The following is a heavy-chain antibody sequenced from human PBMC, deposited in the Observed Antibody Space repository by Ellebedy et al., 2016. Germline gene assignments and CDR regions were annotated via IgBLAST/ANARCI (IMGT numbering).Heavy chain of an antibody. Sequence: GESLKISCAASGFTFSRSGMHWVRQAPGKGLEWVAVIWADGSKQIYRDSVKGRFSISKDNSMNTLYLQMNSLRVEDTAVYYCARDQGSSPFDYWGLGTLVTVSS. D-gene: IGHD6-19*01. CDR3: ARDQGSSPFDY. V-gene: IGHV3-33*01. CDR1: GFTFSRSG. J-gene: IGHJ4*02. CDR2: IWADGSKQ.